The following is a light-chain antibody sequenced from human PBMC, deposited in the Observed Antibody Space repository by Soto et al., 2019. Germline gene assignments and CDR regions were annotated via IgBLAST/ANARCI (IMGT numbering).Light chain of an antibody. J-gene: IGKJ2*01. V-gene: IGKV3-20*01. Sequence: EIVLTQSPGTLSLSPGERATLSCRASQSVSSTYLAWYQQKPGQAPRLPIYGASSRATGIPDRFSGSGSGTDFTLTISRLGPEDFAVYYCQQYDNSLYTFGQGTKVDIK. CDR2: GAS. CDR1: QSVSSTY. CDR3: QQYDNSLYT.